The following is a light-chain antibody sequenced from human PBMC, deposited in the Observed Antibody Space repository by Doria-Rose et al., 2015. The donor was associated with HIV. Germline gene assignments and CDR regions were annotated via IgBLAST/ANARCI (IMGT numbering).Light chain of an antibody. CDR3: HQYYNIPQA. CDR1: QSVLYSLNNKHA. Sequence: DIVMTQSPASLAVSLGERATINCKSSQSVLYSLNNKHAIAWYQQKSGQPPKLPIYWASTRESGVPDRFSGTGSGTDFTLTIDSLQAEDVAVYYCHQYYNIPQAFGQGTKLEIK. V-gene: IGKV4-1*01. CDR2: WAS. J-gene: IGKJ2*01.